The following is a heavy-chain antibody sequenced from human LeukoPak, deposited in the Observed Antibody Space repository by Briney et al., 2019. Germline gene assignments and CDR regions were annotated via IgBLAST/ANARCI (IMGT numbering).Heavy chain of an antibody. CDR3: ARDLGTIQDY. V-gene: IGHV3-21*01. D-gene: IGHD3-3*01. CDR2: ISSSSSYI. Sequence: GGSLRLSCAASGFTFSSYSMNWVRQAPGKGLEWVSSISSSSSYIYYADSVKGRFTISRDNAKNSLYLQMNSLRAEDTAVYCCARDLGTIQDYWGQGTLVTVSS. J-gene: IGHJ4*02. CDR1: GFTFSSYS.